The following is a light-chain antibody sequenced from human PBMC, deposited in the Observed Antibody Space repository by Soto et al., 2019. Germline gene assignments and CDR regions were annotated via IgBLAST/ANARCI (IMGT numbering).Light chain of an antibody. CDR1: QGIRSY. J-gene: IGKJ3*01. Sequence: DIQLTQSPSFLSASVGDRVTITCRASQGIRSYLAWYQQRPGKAPELLIYGASTLRPGGASRFSGSGSGTEFTLTISSLQPEDFATYFCQQSYSTPFTFGPGTKVDIK. V-gene: IGKV1-9*01. CDR2: GAS. CDR3: QQSYSTPFT.